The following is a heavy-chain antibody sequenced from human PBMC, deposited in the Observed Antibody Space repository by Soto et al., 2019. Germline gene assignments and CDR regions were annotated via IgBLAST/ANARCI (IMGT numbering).Heavy chain of an antibody. J-gene: IGHJ4*02. CDR1: GGSISPFY. Sequence: QVQLQESGPGVVKPSETLSLTCTVSGGSISPFYWSWVRQPPGKGLEWIGYIYYSGNTNYNPSLKSRVTISVDASKNQVSLRLTSVTAADTAVYYCARVGGVAARTFDYWGQGTVVTVSS. CDR2: IYYSGNT. D-gene: IGHD2-15*01. V-gene: IGHV4-59*01. CDR3: ARVGGVAARTFDY.